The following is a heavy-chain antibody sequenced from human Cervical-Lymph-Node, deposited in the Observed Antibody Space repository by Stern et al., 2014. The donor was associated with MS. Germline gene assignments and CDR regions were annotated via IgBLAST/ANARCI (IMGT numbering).Heavy chain of an antibody. D-gene: IGHD5-18*01. J-gene: IGHJ4*02. V-gene: IGHV1-18*01. CDR3: ARAWIQLWPIGFDY. CDR2: ITTYNINT. CDR1: GYIFTSYG. Sequence: QVQLVQSGAEVKKPGASVKVACKASGYIFTSYGIGWVRQAPGQGLEWLGWITTYNINTNSAQKFQGRVTMTTDTSTSTAYLDLRSLRSDDTAVYYCARAWIQLWPIGFDYWGQGTLVTVSS.